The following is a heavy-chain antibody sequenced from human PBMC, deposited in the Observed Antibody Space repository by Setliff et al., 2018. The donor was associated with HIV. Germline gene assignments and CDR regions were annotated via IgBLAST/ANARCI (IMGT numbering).Heavy chain of an antibody. CDR3: AREFYGEFDP. D-gene: IGHD3-10*01. CDR2: IRSDGSNK. J-gene: IGHJ5*02. Sequence: GGSLRLSCATSGLTFSNCGMHWVRQAPGKGLEWVASIRSDGSNKYYADSVTGRFTISRDDSKNTLYLQMNSLRAEDTAVYYCAREFYGEFDPWGQGTLVTVSS. V-gene: IGHV3-30*02. CDR1: GLTFSNCG.